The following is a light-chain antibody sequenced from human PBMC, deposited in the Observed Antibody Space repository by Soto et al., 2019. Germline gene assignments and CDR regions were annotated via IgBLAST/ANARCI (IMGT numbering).Light chain of an antibody. J-gene: IGLJ1*01. CDR3: SSYTSSSTRV. CDR1: SSDVGGYNY. CDR2: DVS. Sequence: QSVLTQPASVSGSPGQSITISCTGTSSDVGGYNYISWYQQHPGKAPNLMIYDVSNRPSGVSSRFSGSKSGNTASLTISGLQAEDEADYYCSSYTSSSTRVFGTGTKLTVL. V-gene: IGLV2-14*01.